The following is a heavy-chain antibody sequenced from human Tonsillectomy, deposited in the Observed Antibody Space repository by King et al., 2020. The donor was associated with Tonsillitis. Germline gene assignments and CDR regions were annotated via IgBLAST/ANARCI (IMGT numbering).Heavy chain of an antibody. D-gene: IGHD3-9*01. CDR3: ARDNFRYFDWLLYRSGAFDI. Sequence: QLVQSGAEVKKPGASVKVSCKASGYTFTSYGISWVRQAPGQGLEWMGWISAYNGNTHYAQKLQGRLTMTTDTSTNTAYMELRSLRSDDTAVYYCARDNFRYFDWLLYRSGAFDIWGQGTMVTVSS. J-gene: IGHJ3*02. V-gene: IGHV1-18*01. CDR1: GYTFTSYG. CDR2: ISAYNGNT.